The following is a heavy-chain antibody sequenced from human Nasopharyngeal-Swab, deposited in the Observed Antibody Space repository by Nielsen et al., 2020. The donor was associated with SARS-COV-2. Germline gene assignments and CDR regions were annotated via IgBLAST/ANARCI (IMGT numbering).Heavy chain of an antibody. D-gene: IGHD3-22*01. J-gene: IGHJ4*02. CDR1: GGSISSSSYY. Sequence: SETLSLTCTVSGGSISSSSYYWGWIRQPPGKGLEWIGSIYYSGSTYYNPSLKSRVTISVDTSKNQFSLKLSSVTAADTAVYYCASIHYDSGDFDYWGQGTLVTVPS. V-gene: IGHV4-39*01. CDR2: IYYSGST. CDR3: ASIHYDSGDFDY.